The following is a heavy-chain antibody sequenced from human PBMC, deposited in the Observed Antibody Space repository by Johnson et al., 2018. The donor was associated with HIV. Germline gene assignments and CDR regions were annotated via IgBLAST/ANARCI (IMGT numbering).Heavy chain of an antibody. Sequence: QVQLVEYGGGVVQPGRSLRLSCAASGFTFSTYGMHWVRQAPGKGLEWVAVMWYDGSNKYYVDSVKARFTISRDDARNTLYLQMNSLRVEDTALYYCAKDGDDGDEADGTKGAFDIWGQGTMVTVSS. CDR3: AKDGDDGDEADGTKGAFDI. CDR1: GFTFSTYG. CDR2: MWYDGSNK. J-gene: IGHJ3*02. D-gene: IGHD2-2*01. V-gene: IGHV3-33*06.